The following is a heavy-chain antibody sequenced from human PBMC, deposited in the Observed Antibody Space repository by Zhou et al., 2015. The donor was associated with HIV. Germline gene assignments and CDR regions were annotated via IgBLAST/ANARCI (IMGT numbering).Heavy chain of an antibody. CDR2: IIPIFGTA. CDR1: GGTFSSYA. V-gene: IGHV1-69*01. D-gene: IGHD3-22*01. J-gene: IGHJ2*01. CDR3: ARGVMRLLRPIHWYFDL. Sequence: QVQLVQSGAEVKKPGSSVKVSCKASGGTFSSYAISWVRQAPGQGLEWMGGIIPIFGTANYAQKFQGRVTITADESTSTAYMELSSLRSEDTAVYYCARGVMRLLRPIHWYFDLWGRGTLVTVSS.